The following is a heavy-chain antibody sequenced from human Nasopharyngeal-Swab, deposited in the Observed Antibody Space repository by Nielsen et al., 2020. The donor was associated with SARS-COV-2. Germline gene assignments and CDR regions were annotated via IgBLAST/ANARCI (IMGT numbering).Heavy chain of an antibody. CDR3: ATHDGSGVATN. Sequence: GGSLRLSCAAFGVSFSNYNMNWVRQAPGKGLEWVSFISPSSTFMYYVASVQGRFTIFRDNAKNSLYLQMDSLRAEDTAVYYCATHDGSGVATNWGQGTLVTVSS. V-gene: IGHV3-21*01. D-gene: IGHD3-10*01. CDR2: ISPSSTFM. CDR1: GVSFSNYN. J-gene: IGHJ4*02.